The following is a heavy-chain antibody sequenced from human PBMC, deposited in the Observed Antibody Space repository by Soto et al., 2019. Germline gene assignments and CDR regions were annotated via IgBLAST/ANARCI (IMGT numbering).Heavy chain of an antibody. CDR3: ARDRGGITVAANPLGEWFDP. D-gene: IGHD6-19*01. Sequence: QVQLQESGPGLVKPSETLSLTCTVSGVSIANFFWSWIRQPPGKGLEWIGYMSQGGTTTYNPSLKGRATISADTSKNQLSLKLTSVTAADTAMYYCARDRGGITVAANPLGEWFDPWGPGTLVTVSS. CDR1: GVSIANFF. CDR2: MSQGGTT. J-gene: IGHJ5*02. V-gene: IGHV4-59*08.